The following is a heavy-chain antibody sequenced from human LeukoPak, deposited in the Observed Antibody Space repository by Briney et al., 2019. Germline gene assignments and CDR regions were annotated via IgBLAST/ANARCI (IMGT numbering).Heavy chain of an antibody. CDR2: IYYSGST. J-gene: IGHJ5*02. CDR1: GGSISSSSYY. Sequence: PSETLSLTCTVSGGSISSSSYYWGWIRQPPGKGLEWIGSIYYSGSTYHNPSLKSRVAISVDTSKNQFSLKLSSVTAADTAVYYCARGSYVAPGYNWFDPWGQGTLVTVSS. D-gene: IGHD3-16*01. V-gene: IGHV4-39*07. CDR3: ARGSYVAPGYNWFDP.